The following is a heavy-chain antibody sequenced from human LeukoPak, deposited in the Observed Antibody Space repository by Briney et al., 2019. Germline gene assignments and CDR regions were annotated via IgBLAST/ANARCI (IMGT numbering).Heavy chain of an antibody. CDR2: INHSGST. V-gene: IGHV4-34*01. CDR1: GFTFSSYA. Sequence: PGGSLRLSCTASGFTFSSYAMSRVRQPPGKGLEWIGEINHSGSTNYNPSLKSRVTISVDTSKNQFSLKLSSVTAADTAVYYCARGGFRWFDPWGQGTLVAVSS. CDR3: ARGGFRWFDP. J-gene: IGHJ5*02.